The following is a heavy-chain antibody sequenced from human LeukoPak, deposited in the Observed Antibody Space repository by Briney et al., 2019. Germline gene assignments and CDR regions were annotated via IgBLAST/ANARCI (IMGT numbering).Heavy chain of an antibody. CDR1: GGSISSYY. J-gene: IGHJ4*02. V-gene: IGHV4-59*01. CDR3: ARGYQPLLYDY. D-gene: IGHD2-2*01. Sequence: PSETLSLTCTVSGGSISSYYWSWIRQPPGKGLEWIGYIYYSGSTNYNPSLKSRVTISVDTSKNQFSLKLSSVTAADTAVYYCARGYQPLLYDYWGQGTLVTVSS. CDR2: IYYSGST.